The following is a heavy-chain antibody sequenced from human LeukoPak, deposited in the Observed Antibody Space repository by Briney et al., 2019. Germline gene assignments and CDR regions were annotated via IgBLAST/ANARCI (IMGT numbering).Heavy chain of an antibody. CDR3: ARGFHSFDI. V-gene: IGHV3-72*01. Sequence: GGSLRLSCVASGFIFSDHYMDWVRQAPGKGLEWVARSRNRANSYSTVYAASVQGRFIISRGESKYSLYLQMNSLITEDSAVYFCARGFHSFDIWGQGTMVTVSS. CDR1: GFIFSDHY. J-gene: IGHJ3*02. CDR2: SRNRANSYST.